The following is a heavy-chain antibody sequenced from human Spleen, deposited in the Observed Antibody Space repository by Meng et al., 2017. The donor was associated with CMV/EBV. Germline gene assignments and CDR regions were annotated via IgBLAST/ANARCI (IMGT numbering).Heavy chain of an antibody. V-gene: IGHV1-69*05. D-gene: IGHD2-2*01. J-gene: IGHJ4*02. Sequence: YAISWVRQAHVQGLEWMGGISPIFGTANYAQKFQGRVTITTDESTSTAYMELSSLRSEDTAVYYCARATSPSRRYCSSTSCQYYFDYWGQGTLVTVSS. CDR2: ISPIFGTA. CDR1: YA. CDR3: ARATSPSRRYCSSTSCQYYFDY.